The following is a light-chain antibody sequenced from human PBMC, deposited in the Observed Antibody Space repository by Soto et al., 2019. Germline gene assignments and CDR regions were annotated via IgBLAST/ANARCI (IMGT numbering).Light chain of an antibody. J-gene: IGKJ1*01. CDR1: QSVSRF. CDR2: DSS. Sequence: ELVLTQSPGTLSLSPGERATLSCKASQSVSRFLAWYQQQPGQAPRLIIYDSSNLAPGIPVRFSGSGSGTDFTLTISSLEPEDFAVYYCQQRDNWSWTFGQGTKVEVK. V-gene: IGKV3-11*01. CDR3: QQRDNWSWT.